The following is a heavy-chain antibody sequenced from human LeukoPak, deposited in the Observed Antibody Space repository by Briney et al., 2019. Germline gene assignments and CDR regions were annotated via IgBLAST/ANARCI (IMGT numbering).Heavy chain of an antibody. CDR1: GFTFSNYA. CDR2: ISGSGGGT. V-gene: IGHV3-23*01. CDR3: ARCYFYDSSGYPQAFDV. J-gene: IGHJ3*01. D-gene: IGHD3-22*01. Sequence: GGSLRLSCAASGFTFSNYAMSWVRQAPGKGLEWVSAISGSGGGTYYADSVKGRFTISRDNSKNTLYLQMNSPRAEDTAVYYCARCYFYDSSGYPQAFDVWGQGTMVTVSS.